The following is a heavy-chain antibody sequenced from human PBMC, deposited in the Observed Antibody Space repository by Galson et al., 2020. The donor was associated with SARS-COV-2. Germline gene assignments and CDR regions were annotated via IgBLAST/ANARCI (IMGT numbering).Heavy chain of an antibody. CDR1: GTSISRGPYS. CDR3: ARLHYGEYAPEAFDI. V-gene: IGHV4-30-2*01. CDR2: ISLRGGP. D-gene: IGHD4-17*01. J-gene: IGHJ3*02. Sequence: SETLSLTCAVSGTSISRGPYSWNWIRQPPGKGLEWIGYISLRGGPYYNPSLKSRVTISGDRSKNQFSLRLSSVTAADTAVYYCARLHYGEYAPEAFDIWGPGTRVTVAS.